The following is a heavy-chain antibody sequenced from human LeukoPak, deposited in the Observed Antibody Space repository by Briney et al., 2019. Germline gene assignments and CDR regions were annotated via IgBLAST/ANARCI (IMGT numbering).Heavy chain of an antibody. CDR1: GFTFSSYA. J-gene: IGHJ4*02. Sequence: AGGSLRLSCAASGFTFSSYAMSWVRQAPGKGLEWVSHISGSGGSTYFADSVKGRFTISRDNSKNTLYQQMNSLRAEDTAVYYCAKDLTYSSSSWFDYWGQGTLVTVSS. V-gene: IGHV3-23*01. CDR3: AKDLTYSSSSWFDY. D-gene: IGHD6-6*01. CDR2: ISGSGGST.